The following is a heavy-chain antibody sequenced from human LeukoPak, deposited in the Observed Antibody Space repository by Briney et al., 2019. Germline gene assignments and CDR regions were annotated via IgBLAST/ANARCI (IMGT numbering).Heavy chain of an antibody. CDR1: GFTFSSYS. CDR3: ARDYGPGYCSSSSCYGAWVDP. CDR2: INYSSSYI. J-gene: IGHJ5*01. V-gene: IGHV3-21*01. Sequence: PGGSLRLSCAASGFTFSSYSMNWVRQAPGKGREWVSSINYSSSYIYYPDSVKGRFTISRDNAKIPLYLQMNSLRAEDTAVYFCARDYGPGYCSSSSCYGAWVDPWGQGTLVTVSS. D-gene: IGHD2-2*01.